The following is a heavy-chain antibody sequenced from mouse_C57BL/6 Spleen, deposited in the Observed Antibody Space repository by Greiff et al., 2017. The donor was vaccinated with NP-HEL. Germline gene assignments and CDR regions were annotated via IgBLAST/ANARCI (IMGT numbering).Heavy chain of an antibody. CDR2: ISSGGSYT. J-gene: IGHJ3*01. V-gene: IGHV5-6*01. CDR3: ARLYYGSILAWFAY. Sequence: EVQRVESGGDLVKPGGSLKLSCAASGFTFSSYGMSWVRQTPDKRLEWVATISSGGSYTYYPDSVKGRFTISRDNAKNTLYLQMSSLKSEDTAMYYCARLYYGSILAWFAYWGQGALVTVSA. CDR1: GFTFSSYG. D-gene: IGHD1-1*01.